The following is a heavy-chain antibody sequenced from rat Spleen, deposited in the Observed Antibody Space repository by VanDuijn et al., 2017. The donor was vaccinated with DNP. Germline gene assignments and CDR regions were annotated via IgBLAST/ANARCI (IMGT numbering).Heavy chain of an antibody. V-gene: IGHV2-30*01. CDR3: ARDLIIRDTTSAMDV. J-gene: IGHJ4*01. D-gene: IGHD4-3*01. CDR1: GFSLTSYN. Sequence: QVQLKESGPGLVQPSQTLSLTCTVSGFSLTSYNVHWVRQPTGKGLEWTGIIWTGGSTAYNSALKSRLSISRDTSKSQVFLKLNSLQTEDTATYYCARDLIIRDTTSAMDVWGQGTSVTVSS. CDR2: IWTGGST.